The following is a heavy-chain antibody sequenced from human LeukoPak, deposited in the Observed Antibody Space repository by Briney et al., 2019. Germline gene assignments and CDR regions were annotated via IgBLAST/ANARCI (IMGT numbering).Heavy chain of an antibody. J-gene: IGHJ6*03. V-gene: IGHV4-39*01. CDR1: GGSISSSSYY. CDR2: IYYSGST. Sequence: SEALSLTCTVSGGSISSSSYYWGWIRQPPGKGLEWIGSIYYSGSTYYNPSLKSRVTISVDTSKNQFSLKLSSVTAADTAVYYCARTNYYYYYMDVWGKGTTVTISS. CDR3: ARTNYYYYYMDV.